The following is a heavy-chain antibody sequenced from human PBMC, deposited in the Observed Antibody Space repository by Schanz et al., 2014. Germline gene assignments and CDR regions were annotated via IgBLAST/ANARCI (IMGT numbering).Heavy chain of an antibody. J-gene: IGHJ4*02. CDR3: ARSAGRDFWSGYYTRFDY. V-gene: IGHV1-18*01. CDR2: INTGSGDT. Sequence: QVQLVQSGAEVKKPGASVKVSCKASGYTFTSYGISWVRQAPGQRLEWMGWINTGSGDTKYSQNFQGRVTITRDTSASTAYMALTDLRSDDTAVYYCARSAGRDFWSGYYTRFDYWGQGTLVTVSS. CDR1: GYTFTSYG. D-gene: IGHD3-3*01.